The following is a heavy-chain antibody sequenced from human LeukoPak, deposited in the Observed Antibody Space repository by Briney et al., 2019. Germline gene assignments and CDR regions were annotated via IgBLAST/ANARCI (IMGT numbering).Heavy chain of an antibody. Sequence: GESLKTSCKGSGYSFSTYRIGWVRQMPGKGLEWMGFIYPGDSDTRYSPSFQGQVTISADKSITTAYLQWSSLKASDTAMYYCAKVVELATLTGDSYTYSYHMDVWGKGTAVTVSS. J-gene: IGHJ6*03. CDR1: GYSFSTYR. CDR3: AKVVELATLTGDSYTYSYHMDV. D-gene: IGHD5-24*01. CDR2: IYPGDSDT. V-gene: IGHV5-51*01.